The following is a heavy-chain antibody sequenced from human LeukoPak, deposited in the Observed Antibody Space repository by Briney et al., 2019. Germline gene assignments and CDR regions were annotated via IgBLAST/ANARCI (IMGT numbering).Heavy chain of an antibody. CDR1: GFTFDDYA. Sequence: GGSLRLSCAASGFTFDDYAMHWVRQAPGKGLEWVSGISWNSGSICYADSVKGRFTISRDNAKNSLYLQMNSLRAEDTALYYCAKDSCSSTSCYMEDYWGQGTLVTVSS. J-gene: IGHJ4*02. CDR2: ISWNSGSI. V-gene: IGHV3-9*01. D-gene: IGHD2-2*02. CDR3: AKDSCSSTSCYMEDY.